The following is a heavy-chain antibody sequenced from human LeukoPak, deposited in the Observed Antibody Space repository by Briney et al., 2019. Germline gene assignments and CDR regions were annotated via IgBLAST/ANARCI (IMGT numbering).Heavy chain of an antibody. J-gene: IGHJ4*02. D-gene: IGHD2-21*01. Sequence: GGSLRLSCAASGFTFSSYWMSWVRQAPGKGLEWVANIKQDGSEKYYVDSVKGRFTVSRDNAKNSLYLQMNSLRAEDTAVYYCARGFRGYYFDYWGQGTVVTVSS. CDR2: IKQDGSEK. V-gene: IGHV3-7*03. CDR3: ARGFRGYYFDY. CDR1: GFTFSSYW.